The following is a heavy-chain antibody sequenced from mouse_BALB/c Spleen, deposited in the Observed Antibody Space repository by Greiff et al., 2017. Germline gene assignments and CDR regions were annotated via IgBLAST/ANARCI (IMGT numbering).Heavy chain of an antibody. CDR1: GYSITSDYA. CDR2: ISYSGST. CDR3: ARLDY. Sequence: VQLKESGPGLVKPSQSLSLTCTVTGYSITSDYAWNWIRQFPGNKLEWMGYISYSGSTSYNPSLKSRISITRDTPKNQFFLQLNSVTTEDTATYYCARLDYWGQGTSVTVSS. V-gene: IGHV3-2*02. J-gene: IGHJ4*01.